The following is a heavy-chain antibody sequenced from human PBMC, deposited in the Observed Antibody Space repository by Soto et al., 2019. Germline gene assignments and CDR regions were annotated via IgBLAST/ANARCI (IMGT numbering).Heavy chain of an antibody. CDR2: IIPIFRTT. D-gene: IGHD2-2*01. CDR3: ARVMIPAAPAYKYYAMDV. Sequence: HVQLVQSGAEVKKPGSSVKVSCKASGDTFSNYAISWVRQAPGQGLEWMGGIIPIFRTTDYAQNFQGRVTITADESTSTAYMELRSLRSEDTAVYFCARVMIPAAPAYKYYAMDVWGQGTPVTVSS. CDR1: GDTFSNYA. J-gene: IGHJ6*02. V-gene: IGHV1-69*01.